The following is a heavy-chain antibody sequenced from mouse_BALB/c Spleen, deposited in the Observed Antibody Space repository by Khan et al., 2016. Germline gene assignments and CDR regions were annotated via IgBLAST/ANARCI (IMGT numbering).Heavy chain of an antibody. D-gene: IGHD2-3*01. CDR2: INTSTGYT. CDR3: ARATGWLLQDPVYCDY. CDR1: GYTFTSYW. V-gene: IGHV1-7*01. Sequence: QVQLKESGAELAKPGASVKMSCKASGYTFTSYWMHWVKQRPGQGLEWIGYINTSTGYTEYNQKFKDKATLTGDKSSSTAYMQLSRLTSEDSAVYDCARATGWLLQDPVYCDYWCQGTTLTVSS. J-gene: IGHJ2*01.